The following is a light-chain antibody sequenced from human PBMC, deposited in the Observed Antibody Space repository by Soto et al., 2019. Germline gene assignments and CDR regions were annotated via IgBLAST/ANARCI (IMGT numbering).Light chain of an antibody. CDR1: QGVSSD. J-gene: IGKJ5*01. CDR3: HQYNKWPPLT. CDR2: DAS. Sequence: IVIMQSPAPLSVSPGERAPLSCRASQGVSSDLAWYQQQPGQYPRLLLIDASTRATGIPAKFSGSGSGTAVTLPTSNLQHADFAVYYCHQYNKWPPLTFGQGTRLDIK. V-gene: IGKV3-15*01.